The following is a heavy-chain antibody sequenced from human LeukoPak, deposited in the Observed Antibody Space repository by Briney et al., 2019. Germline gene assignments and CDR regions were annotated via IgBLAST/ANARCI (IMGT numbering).Heavy chain of an antibody. CDR2: ISAYNGNT. J-gene: IGHJ4*02. CDR3: ARVSIAAAYDY. CDR1: GSTFTSYG. D-gene: IGHD6-13*01. Sequence: APVKVSCKASGSTFTSYGISWVRHAPRQGLEWMGWISAYNGNTNYAQKLQGRVTMTTDTSTSTAYMELRSLRSDDTAVYYCARVSIAAAYDYWGQGTLVTVSS. V-gene: IGHV1-18*01.